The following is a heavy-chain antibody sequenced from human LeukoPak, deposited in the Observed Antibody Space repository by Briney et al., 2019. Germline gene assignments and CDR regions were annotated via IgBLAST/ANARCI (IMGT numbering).Heavy chain of an antibody. D-gene: IGHD1-14*01. V-gene: IGHV3-23*01. CDR1: GFTFSSYA. Sequence: PGGSLRLSCAASGFTFSSYAMSWVRQAPGKGLEWVSAISGSGGSTYYADSVKGRFTISRDNSKNTLYLQMNSLRAEDTAVYYCAKDPKNQSRVYYYYGMDVWGQGTTVTVSS. J-gene: IGHJ6*02. CDR2: ISGSGGST. CDR3: AKDPKNQSRVYYYYGMDV.